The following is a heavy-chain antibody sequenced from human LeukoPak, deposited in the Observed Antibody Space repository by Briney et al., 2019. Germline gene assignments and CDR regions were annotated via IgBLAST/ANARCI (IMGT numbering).Heavy chain of an antibody. J-gene: IGHJ4*02. D-gene: IGHD6-6*01. CDR2: IHYIGST. CDR1: GGSISSSSYY. Sequence: PSETLSLTCTVYGGSISSSSYYWGWIRQPPGKGLEWIGSIHYIGSTYYNPSLKSRLTISVDTSKNQFSLILSSVAAADTAVYFCASMYSSSVYFDYWGQGTLVTVSS. V-gene: IGHV4-39*01. CDR3: ASMYSSSVYFDY.